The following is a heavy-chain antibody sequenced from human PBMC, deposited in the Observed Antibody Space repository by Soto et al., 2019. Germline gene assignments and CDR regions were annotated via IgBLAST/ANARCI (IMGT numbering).Heavy chain of an antibody. CDR3: ARRGSGSYYDY. CDR1: GFTFSSYA. V-gene: IGHV3-23*01. D-gene: IGHD1-26*01. Sequence: EVQLLESGGGLVQPGGSLRLSCAASGFTFSSYAMRWVRQAPGKGLEWVSAISGSADSTYYADSVKGRFTISRDNSKNTLYLQMNSLRPEDTAVYYCARRGSGSYYDYGGQGTLVTVSS. J-gene: IGHJ4*02. CDR2: ISGSADST.